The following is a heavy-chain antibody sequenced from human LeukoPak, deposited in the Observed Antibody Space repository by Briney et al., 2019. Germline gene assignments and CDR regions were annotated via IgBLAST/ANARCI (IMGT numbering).Heavy chain of an antibody. D-gene: IGHD3-3*01. J-gene: IGHJ4*02. Sequence: GGSLSLSCAASGFTFSSYGMHWVRQAPGKGLEWVAVIWYDGSNKYYADSVKGRFTISRDNSKNTLYLQMNSLRAEDTAVYYCARGCTIFGVAMGFDYWGQGTLVTVSS. CDR1: GFTFSSYG. V-gene: IGHV3-33*01. CDR3: ARGCTIFGVAMGFDY. CDR2: IWYDGSNK.